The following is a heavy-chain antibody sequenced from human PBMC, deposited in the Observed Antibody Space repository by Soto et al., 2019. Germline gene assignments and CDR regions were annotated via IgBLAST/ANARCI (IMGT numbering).Heavy chain of an antibody. CDR1: GGSVSTGSYD. Sequence: SETLSLTCTVCGGSVSTGSYDWSWIRQTPGKGLEWIGKIFFTGRAHYTPSLRNRVTMSVDTSKDQFSLTLTSVTAADTAVYYCARDGHGMDVWGQGTTVTVCS. CDR3: ARDGHGMDV. CDR2: IFFTGRA. J-gene: IGHJ6*02. V-gene: IGHV4-61*01.